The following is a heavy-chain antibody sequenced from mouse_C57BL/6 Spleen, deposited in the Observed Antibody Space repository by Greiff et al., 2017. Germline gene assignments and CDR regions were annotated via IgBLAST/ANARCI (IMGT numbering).Heavy chain of an antibody. CDR3: AITTVGRFAY. Sequence: VQLQQSGPELVKPGASVKISCKASGYSFTDYNMTWVKQSNGNSLEWIGVLNPNYGTPSYNQKFKGKATLTVDQSSSTAYMQLNSRTSEDSAVYYGAITTVGRFAYWGQGTLVTVSA. D-gene: IGHD1-1*01. J-gene: IGHJ3*01. CDR1: GYSFTDYN. V-gene: IGHV1-39*01. CDR2: LNPNYGTP.